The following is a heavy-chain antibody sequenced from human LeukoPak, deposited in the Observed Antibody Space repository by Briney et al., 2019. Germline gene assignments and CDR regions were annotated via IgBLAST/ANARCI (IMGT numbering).Heavy chain of an antibody. D-gene: IGHD3-22*01. V-gene: IGHV4-34*01. CDR3: ARVRVSHYYDSSGYYYSKRPYFFDY. CDR1: GGSFSGYY. Sequence: SETLSLTCAVYGGSFSGYYWSWIRQPPGKGLEWIGEINHSGSTNYNPSLKSRVTISVDTSKNQFSLKLSSVTAADTAVYYCARVRVSHYYDSSGYYYSKRPYFFDYWGQGTLVTVSS. J-gene: IGHJ4*02. CDR2: INHSGST.